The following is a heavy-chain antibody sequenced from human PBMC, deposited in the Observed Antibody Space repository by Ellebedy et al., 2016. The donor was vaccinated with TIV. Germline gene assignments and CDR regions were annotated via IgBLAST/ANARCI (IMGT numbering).Heavy chain of an antibody. V-gene: IGHV5-51*01. J-gene: IGHJ4*02. CDR3: ARHTDDYFDY. CDR2: IYLGDSDT. CDR1: GYSFTSYW. D-gene: IGHD4-17*01. Sequence: GGSLRLSCKGSGYSFTSYWIGWVRQMPGKGLEWMGIIYLGDSDTRYSPSFQGQVTISADKSISTAYLQWSSLKASDTAMYYCARHTDDYFDYWGQGTLVTVSS.